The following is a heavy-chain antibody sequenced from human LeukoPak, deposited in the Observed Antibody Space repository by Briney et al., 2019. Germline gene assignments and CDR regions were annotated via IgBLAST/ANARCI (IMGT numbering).Heavy chain of an antibody. J-gene: IGHJ4*02. CDR2: IYYSGST. V-gene: IGHV4-31*03. Sequence: PSETLSLTCTVSGGSISSGGYYWSWIRQHPGKGLEWIGYIYYSGSTYYNPPLKSRVTISVDTSKNQFSLKLSSVTAADTAVYYCARGGQRRFLEWLYRFDYWGQGTLVTVSS. CDR3: ARGGQRRFLEWLYRFDY. CDR1: GGSISSGGYY. D-gene: IGHD3-3*01.